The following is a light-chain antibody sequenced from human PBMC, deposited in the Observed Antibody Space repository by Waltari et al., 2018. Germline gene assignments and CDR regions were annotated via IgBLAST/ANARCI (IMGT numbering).Light chain of an antibody. CDR2: GAS. CDR1: QRLTKNY. V-gene: IGKV3-20*01. J-gene: IGKJ2*01. CDR3: QQYGSSILYT. Sequence: VLQQSPGTLSLSPGARATVSCRASQRLTKNYLAWYQQKPGQAPRLLIYGASSRAAGIPDRFSGSGSGTDFTLTISRLEPEDFAMYYCQQYGSSILYTFGQGTKLEIK.